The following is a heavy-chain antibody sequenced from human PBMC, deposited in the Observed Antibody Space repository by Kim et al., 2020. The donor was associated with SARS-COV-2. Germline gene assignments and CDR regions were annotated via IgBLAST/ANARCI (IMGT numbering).Heavy chain of an antibody. Sequence: GGSLRLSCAASGFTFSTYAMSWVRQAPGKGLEWLSTVMSTGTSTYYADSVKGRFTVSRDNSKNTLFLQMNSLRAEDTAVYYSAKGGYDTRGVSAPFDYWG. CDR2: VMSTGTST. J-gene: IGHJ4*01. V-gene: IGHV3-23*01. CDR3: AKGGYDTRGVSAPFDY. D-gene: IGHD3-22*01. CDR1: GFTFSTYA.